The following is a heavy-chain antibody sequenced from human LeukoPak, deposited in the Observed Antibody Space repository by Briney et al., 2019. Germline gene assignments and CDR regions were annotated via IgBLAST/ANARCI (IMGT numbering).Heavy chain of an antibody. CDR1: GYSFTTYW. Sequence: GESLKISCETSGYSFTTYWISWVRQMPGTGLEWVGAIYPGDSDTIYSPSFQGQVTISVDTSVSATYLQWSSLKASDTAIYYCARLYEDCTSTTCYQGYFDPWGQGTLVTVSS. J-gene: IGHJ5*02. D-gene: IGHD2-2*01. V-gene: IGHV5-51*01. CDR2: IYPGDSDT. CDR3: ARLYEDCTSTTCYQGYFDP.